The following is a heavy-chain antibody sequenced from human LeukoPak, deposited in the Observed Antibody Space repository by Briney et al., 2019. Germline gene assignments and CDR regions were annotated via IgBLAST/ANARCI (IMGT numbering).Heavy chain of an antibody. D-gene: IGHD3-22*01. V-gene: IGHV3-30*04. CDR2: ISYDGTNK. CDR1: GFTFSNYA. Sequence: PGRSLRLSCAASGFTFSNYAMHWVRQAPGKGLEWVAIISYDGTNKYYADSVKGRFTISGDNSKNTLYLQMNSLRAEDTAVYYCARDLLSSGPENAFDIWGQGTMVTVSS. CDR3: ARDLLSSGPENAFDI. J-gene: IGHJ3*02.